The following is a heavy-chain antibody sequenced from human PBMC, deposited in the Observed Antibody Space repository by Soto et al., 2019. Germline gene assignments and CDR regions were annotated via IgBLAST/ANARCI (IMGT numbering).Heavy chain of an antibody. CDR1: GFTFSSYA. CDR3: AKNWAPYYYFDY. CDR2: ISGSGGST. J-gene: IGHJ4*02. Sequence: GGSLRLSCAASGFTFSSYAMSWVRQAPGKGLEWVSGISGSGGSTYYADSVKGRFTISRDNSKNTLYLQMSGLRAEDTAVYYCAKNWAPYYYFDYWGQGTLVTVSS. D-gene: IGHD2-21*01. V-gene: IGHV3-23*01.